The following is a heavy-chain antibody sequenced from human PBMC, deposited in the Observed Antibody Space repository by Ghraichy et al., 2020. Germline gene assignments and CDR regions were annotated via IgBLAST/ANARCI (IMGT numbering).Heavy chain of an antibody. J-gene: IGHJ4*02. CDR2: ISTTSTYI. CDR3: ARWGYCSGGNCHIDY. V-gene: IGHV3-21*01. CDR1: GFTFSSYG. Sequence: GESLNISCAASGFTFSSYGINWVRQAPGKGLEWVSSISTTSTYIYYADSVKGRFTISRDNAKDSLYLQMNSLRAEDTAVYYCARWGYCSGGNCHIDYWGQGTLVTVSS. D-gene: IGHD2-15*01.